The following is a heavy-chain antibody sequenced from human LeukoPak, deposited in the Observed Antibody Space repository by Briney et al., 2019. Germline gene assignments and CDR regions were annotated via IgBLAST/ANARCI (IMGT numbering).Heavy chain of an antibody. CDR3: ARARSLTVRLFDY. CDR2: INHSGRA. V-gene: IGHV4-34*01. D-gene: IGHD6-6*01. CDR1: GESFNTSY. J-gene: IGHJ4*02. Sequence: PSETLSLTCSFQGESFNTSYWTWIRQPPGKGREWIGDINHSGRANYNPSLKSRVSISVDMFRHEFSLKLTSVSAADTAVFYCARARSLTVRLFDYWSQGTLVTVSS.